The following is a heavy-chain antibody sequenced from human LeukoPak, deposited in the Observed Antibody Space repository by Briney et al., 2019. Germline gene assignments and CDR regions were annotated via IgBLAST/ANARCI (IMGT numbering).Heavy chain of an antibody. J-gene: IGHJ4*02. CDR1: GGSIRSSDYY. CDR2: IHYSGST. D-gene: IGHD2-15*01. CDR3: ALRGYCSGNNCYSDY. Sequence: SETLSLTCTVSGGSIRSSDYYWAWIRQPPGRGLEWIGTIHYSGSTFYKPPLKSRLTVSADTSRNQFYMKLSSVTAADTAVYYCALRGYCSGNNCYSDYWGQGTLVTVSS. V-gene: IGHV4-39*01.